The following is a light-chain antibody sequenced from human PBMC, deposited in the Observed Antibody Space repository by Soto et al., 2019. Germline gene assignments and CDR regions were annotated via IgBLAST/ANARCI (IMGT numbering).Light chain of an antibody. V-gene: IGLV1-44*01. Sequence: QAVGTQPPSASGTPGQRVTISCSGSSSNIGSNTVNWYQQLPGTAPKLVIYSNNQRPSGVPDRFSGSKSGTSASLAISGLQSEDEADYYCVAWDDSLNGYVVFGGGTKVTVL. CDR1: SSNIGSNT. CDR3: VAWDDSLNGYVV. CDR2: SNN. J-gene: IGLJ2*01.